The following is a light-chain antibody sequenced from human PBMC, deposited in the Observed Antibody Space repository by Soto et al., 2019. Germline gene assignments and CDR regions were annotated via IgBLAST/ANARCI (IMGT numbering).Light chain of an antibody. Sequence: QSVLTQPPSVSGAPGQRVTISCTGSSSNIGAGYDVHWYQQLPGTAPKLLIYGNSNRPSGVPDRFSGSKSGTSASLAITGLQAEDEADYYCQSYDSSNTCVFGTGTKVTVL. CDR1: SSNIGAGYD. J-gene: IGLJ1*01. CDR3: QSYDSSNTCV. V-gene: IGLV1-40*01. CDR2: GNS.